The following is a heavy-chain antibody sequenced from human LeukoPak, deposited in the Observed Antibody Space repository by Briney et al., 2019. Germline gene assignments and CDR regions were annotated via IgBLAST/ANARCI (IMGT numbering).Heavy chain of an antibody. CDR1: EFTFSSYA. Sequence: GGSLRLSCAASEFTFSSYAMSWVCQAPGKGLEWVSAISGSGGSTYYADSVKGRFTISRDNSKNTLYLQMNSLRAEDTAVYYCAKDLRGWYYFDSWGQGTLLTVSS. J-gene: IGHJ4*02. CDR3: AKDLRGWYYFDS. D-gene: IGHD6-19*01. V-gene: IGHV3-23*01. CDR2: ISGSGGST.